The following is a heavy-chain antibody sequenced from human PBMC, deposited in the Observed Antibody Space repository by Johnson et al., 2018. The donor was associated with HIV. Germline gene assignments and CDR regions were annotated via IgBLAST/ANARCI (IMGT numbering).Heavy chain of an antibody. CDR3: ARFENTLSNAFDI. D-gene: IGHD3-10*01. CDR1: GFTVSSNY. V-gene: IGHV3-53*01. Sequence: VQLVESGGGLVQPGGSLRLSCAASGFTVSSNYMRWVRQAPGKGLEWVSVIYSGGSTGYAYSVKGRFTISRDNAKNSLYLQMNSLIAEDTALYYCARFENTLSNAFDIWGQGTMVTVSS. CDR2: IYSGGST. J-gene: IGHJ3*02.